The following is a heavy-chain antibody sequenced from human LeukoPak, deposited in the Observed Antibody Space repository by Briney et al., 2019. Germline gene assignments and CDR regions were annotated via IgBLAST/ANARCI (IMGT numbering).Heavy chain of an antibody. CDR2: ISGCSSYI. V-gene: IGHV3-21*01. CDR3: ATYSRE. J-gene: IGHJ4*02. CDR1: GFTFSNYT. D-gene: IGHD5-18*01. Sequence: GGSLRLSCAASGFTFSNYTMNWVRQAPGKGLEWVSSISGCSSYIYYADSLKGRFTISRDNAKNSLYLQMNSLRAEDTAVYYCATYSREWGQGTLVTVSS.